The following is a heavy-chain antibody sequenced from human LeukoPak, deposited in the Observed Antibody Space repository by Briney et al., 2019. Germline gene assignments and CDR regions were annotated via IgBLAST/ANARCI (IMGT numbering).Heavy chain of an antibody. CDR1: GGSFSGYY. J-gene: IGHJ4*02. V-gene: IGHV4-34*01. D-gene: IGHD3-22*01. Sequence: SETLSLTCAVYGGSFSGYYWSWIRQPPGKGLEWIGEINHSGSTNYNPSLKSRVTISLDTSKNQFSLKLSSVTAADTAVYYCARAGGTYYYDSSGYYRLRFDYWGQGTLVTVSS. CDR3: ARAGGTYYYDSSGYYRLRFDY. CDR2: INHSGST.